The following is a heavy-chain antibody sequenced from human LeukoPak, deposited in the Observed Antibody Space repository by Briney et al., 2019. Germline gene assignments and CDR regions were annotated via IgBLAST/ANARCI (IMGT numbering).Heavy chain of an antibody. V-gene: IGHV1-2*02. D-gene: IGHD6-6*01. CDR1: GYTFTGYY. CDR3: ARLPKSYSSSSAGD. J-gene: IGHJ4*02. Sequence: ASVTVSCKASGYTFTGYYMHWVRQAPGQGLEWTGWINPNSGGTNYAQKFQGRVTMTRDTSISTAYMELSRLRSDDTAVYYCARLPKSYSSSSAGDWGQGTLVTVSS. CDR2: INPNSGGT.